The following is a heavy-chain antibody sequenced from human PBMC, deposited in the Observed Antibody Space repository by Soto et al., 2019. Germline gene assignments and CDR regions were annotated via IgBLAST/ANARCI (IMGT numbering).Heavy chain of an antibody. V-gene: IGHV4-4*07. D-gene: IGHD2-21*01. CDR3: ARVVTNWFDP. J-gene: IGHJ5*02. Sequence: SETLSLTCTVSGTSISSYYWSWIRQPAGKGLEWIGRIYNGLNTNCNPALKSRVTMSVDTSKNQFSLNLTSVTAADTAVYYCARVVTNWFDPWGQGTLVTVSS. CDR2: IYNGLNT. CDR1: GTSISSYY.